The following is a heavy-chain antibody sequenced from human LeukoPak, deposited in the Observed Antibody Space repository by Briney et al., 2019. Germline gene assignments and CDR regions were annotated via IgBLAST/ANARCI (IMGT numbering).Heavy chain of an antibody. Sequence: PGGPLRLSCGASGFTLSDYSMNWVRQAPGKGLECISYIGISRDNTKYADSVKGRFPISGDNAKSTLNLQMNSLRVEDTAVYYCARDHNYAFDNWGQGTLVTVSS. CDR3: ARDHNYAFDN. J-gene: IGHJ4*02. CDR1: GFTLSDYS. CDR2: IGISRDNT. V-gene: IGHV3-48*04. D-gene: IGHD1-1*01.